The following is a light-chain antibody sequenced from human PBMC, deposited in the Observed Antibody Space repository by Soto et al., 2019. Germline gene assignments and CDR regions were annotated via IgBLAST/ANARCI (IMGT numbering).Light chain of an antibody. V-gene: IGKV1-5*03. J-gene: IGKJ3*01. CDR1: QSIGNW. CDR3: QQYNSYV. CDR2: KAS. Sequence: DVQMTQTPSSLSASVGDIVILICRASQSIGNWLAWYQKKPGKAPKLLIYKASSLESGVPTRFSGSGSGTDFTLTISSLQPEDFATYYCQQYNSYVFGPGTKVDIK.